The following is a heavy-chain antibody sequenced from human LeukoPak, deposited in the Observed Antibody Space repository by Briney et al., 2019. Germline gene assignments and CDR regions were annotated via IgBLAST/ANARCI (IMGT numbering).Heavy chain of an antibody. V-gene: IGHV3-23*01. Sequence: PGGSLRLSCAASGFTFSTYALSWVRQAPGKGLEWVSVISPSGGSTYYADSVKGRFTISRDNSKNTLYLQMNSLRAEDTAVYYCAKDQRGYCTSTRCYIYDYWGQGTLVTVSS. CDR2: ISPSGGST. J-gene: IGHJ4*02. D-gene: IGHD2-2*02. CDR3: AKDQRGYCTSTRCYIYDY. CDR1: GFTFSTYA.